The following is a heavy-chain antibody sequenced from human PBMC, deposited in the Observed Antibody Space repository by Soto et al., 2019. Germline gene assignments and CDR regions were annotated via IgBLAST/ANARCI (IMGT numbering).Heavy chain of an antibody. CDR3: ARDCSSTSCYAYP. CDR1: GGTFSSYT. Sequence: QVQLVQSGAEVKKPGSSVKDSCKASGGTFSSYTISWVRQAPGQGLEWMGRIIPILGIANYAQKFQGRVTITADKSTSTAYMELSSLRSEDTAVFYCARDCSSTSCYAYPWGQGTLVTVSS. V-gene: IGHV1-69*08. CDR2: IIPILGIA. J-gene: IGHJ5*02. D-gene: IGHD2-2*01.